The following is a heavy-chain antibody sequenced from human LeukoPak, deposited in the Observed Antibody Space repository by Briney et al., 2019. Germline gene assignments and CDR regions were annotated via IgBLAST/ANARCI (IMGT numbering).Heavy chain of an antibody. CDR2: IYYSGST. J-gene: IGHJ1*01. CDR1: GGSISSSSYY. D-gene: IGHD6-13*01. V-gene: IGHV4-39*01. CDR3: ASSWGQQLYFQH. Sequence: SETLSLTCTVSGGSISSSSYYWGWIRQPPGKGLGWIGSIYYSGSTYYNPSLKSRVTISVDTSKNQLSLKLSSVTAADTAVYYCASSWGQQLYFQHWGQGTLVTVSS.